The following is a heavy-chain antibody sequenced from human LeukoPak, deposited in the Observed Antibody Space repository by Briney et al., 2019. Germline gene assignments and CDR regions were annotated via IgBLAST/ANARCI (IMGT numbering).Heavy chain of an antibody. CDR1: GGSISSSSYY. J-gene: IGHJ4*02. D-gene: IGHD3-3*01. Sequence: SETLSLTCTVPGGSISSSSYYWGWIRQPPGKGLEWIGSIYYSGSTYYNPSLKSRVTISVDTSKNQFSLKLSSVTAADTAVYYCARDHGREVTIFGVVITDPYFDYWGQGTLVTVSS. CDR3: ARDHGREVTIFGVVITDPYFDY. V-gene: IGHV4-39*07. CDR2: IYYSGST.